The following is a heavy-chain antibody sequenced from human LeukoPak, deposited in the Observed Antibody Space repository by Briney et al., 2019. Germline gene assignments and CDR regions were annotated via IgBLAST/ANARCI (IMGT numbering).Heavy chain of an antibody. J-gene: IGHJ4*02. CDR3: ARAPGTVTTLFDY. CDR2: IYHSGST. V-gene: IGHV4-30-2*01. Sequence: KPSETLSLTCTVSGGSISSGGYYWSWIRQPPGKGLEWIGYIYHSGSTYYNPSLKSRVTISVDRSKNQFSLKLSSVTAADTAVYYCARAPGTVTTLFDYWGQGTLVTVSS. D-gene: IGHD4-11*01. CDR1: GGSISSGGYY.